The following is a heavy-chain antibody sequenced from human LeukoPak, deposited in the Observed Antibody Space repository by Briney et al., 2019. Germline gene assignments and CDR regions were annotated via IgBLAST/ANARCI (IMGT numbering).Heavy chain of an antibody. V-gene: IGHV3-30*18. D-gene: IGHD6-19*01. CDR1: GFTFSSYG. Sequence: GGSLRLSCAASGFTFSSYGMHWVRQAPGKGLEWVAVISYDGSNKYYADSVKGRSTISRDNSKNTLYLQMNSLRAEDTAVYYCAKDPYSSGWYSPPGGYRYYYYGMDVWGQGTTVTVSS. CDR3: AKDPYSSGWYSPPGGYRYYYYGMDV. CDR2: ISYDGSNK. J-gene: IGHJ6*02.